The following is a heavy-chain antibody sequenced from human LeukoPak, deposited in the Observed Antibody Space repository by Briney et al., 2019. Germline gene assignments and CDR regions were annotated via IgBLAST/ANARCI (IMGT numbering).Heavy chain of an antibody. CDR3: VKDRGPRFLYMDV. CDR1: GFTFYEYG. Sequence: GGSLRLSCEASGFTFYEYGMSWVRQAPGKGLEWVSGINLNGGSTGYAESVKGRFTISRDNARNSAYLQMNGLRAEDTALYYCVKDRGPRFLYMDVWAKGTTVTVSS. V-gene: IGHV3-20*04. D-gene: IGHD3-10*01. J-gene: IGHJ6*03. CDR2: INLNGGST.